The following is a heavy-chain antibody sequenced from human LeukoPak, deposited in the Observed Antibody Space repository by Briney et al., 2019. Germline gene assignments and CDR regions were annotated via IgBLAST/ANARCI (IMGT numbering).Heavy chain of an antibody. CDR1: GFTFSSYG. V-gene: IGHV3-NL1*01. CDR3: AKSREYFDVLSAFDS. CDR2: VDGGASRT. J-gene: IGHJ4*02. D-gene: IGHD3-3*01. Sequence: GGSLRLSCAASGFTFSSYGMHWVRQAPGKGLEWVATVDGGASRTYYADSVRGRFTISRDTSDNTLYLQMNNLRAADTAVYYCAKSREYFDVLSAFDSWGQGALVTVSS.